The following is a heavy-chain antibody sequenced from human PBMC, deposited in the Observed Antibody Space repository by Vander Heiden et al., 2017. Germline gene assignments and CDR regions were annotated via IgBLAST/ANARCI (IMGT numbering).Heavy chain of an antibody. D-gene: IGHD3-9*01. CDR1: GFTFSSYA. V-gene: IGHV3-23*01. CDR3: AKPYDILTASIGDY. CDR2: ISGSGGTT. Sequence: EVQLLESGGGLVQPGGSLRLSCEASGFTFSSYAMNWVRQAPGKGLEWVSSISGSGGTTYYTVSVKGRFTISRDNSKNTLYLQMDSLRVEDTAVYYCAKPYDILTASIGDYWGQGTLVTVSS. J-gene: IGHJ4*02.